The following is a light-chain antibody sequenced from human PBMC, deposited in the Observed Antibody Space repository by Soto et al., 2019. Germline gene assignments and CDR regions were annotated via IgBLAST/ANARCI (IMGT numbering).Light chain of an antibody. J-gene: IGKJ2*01. CDR1: QSVSSSY. CDR2: GAS. Sequence: EIVLTQSRGTLSLSPGERATLSCRASQSVSSSYLAWYQQKPGQAPRLLIYGASSRATGIPDRFSGSGSGTDFTLTISRLEPEDFAVYYCQQYGSSPTFGQGTKREIK. V-gene: IGKV3-20*01. CDR3: QQYGSSPT.